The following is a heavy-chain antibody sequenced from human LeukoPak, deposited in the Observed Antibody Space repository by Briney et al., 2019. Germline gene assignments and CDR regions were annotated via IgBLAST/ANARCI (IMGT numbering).Heavy chain of an antibody. CDR1: GGSISSGGYY. CDR2: IYYSGST. CDR3: ARGDDFSKDLDY. D-gene: IGHD3-3*01. V-gene: IGHV4-31*03. Sequence: PSETLSLTRTVSGGSISSGGYYWSWIRQHPGKGLEWIGYIYYSGSTYYNPSLKSRVTISVDTSKNQFSLKLSSVTAADTAVYYCARGDDFSKDLDYWGQGTLVTVSS. J-gene: IGHJ4*02.